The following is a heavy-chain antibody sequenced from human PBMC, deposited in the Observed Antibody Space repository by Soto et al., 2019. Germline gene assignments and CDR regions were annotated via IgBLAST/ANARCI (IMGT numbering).Heavy chain of an antibody. CDR2: IDSTSMHI. Sequence: LRLSCAASGFTFSSNSMIWVRQAPGKGLEWVSYIDSTSMHIYYADSVKGRFTITRDNAKKSVYLQMTSLRAEDTAVYYCARLVGAYQHYIDYWGQGTLVTVSS. J-gene: IGHJ4*02. CDR3: ARLVGAYQHYIDY. D-gene: IGHD1-26*01. V-gene: IGHV3-21*01. CDR1: GFTFSSNS.